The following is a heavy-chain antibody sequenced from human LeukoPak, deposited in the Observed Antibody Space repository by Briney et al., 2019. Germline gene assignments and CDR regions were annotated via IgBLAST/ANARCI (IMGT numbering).Heavy chain of an antibody. D-gene: IGHD3/OR15-3a*01. CDR3: ARRTGPSLWEY. CDR1: GYSISSGYY. J-gene: IGHJ4*02. Sequence: SETLSLTCTVSGYSISSGYYWGWIRQPPGKGLEWIGSIYHSGSTYYNPSLKSRVTISVDTSKNQFSLKLSSVTAADTAVYYCARRTGPSLWEYWGQGTLVTVSS. V-gene: IGHV4-38-2*02. CDR2: IYHSGST.